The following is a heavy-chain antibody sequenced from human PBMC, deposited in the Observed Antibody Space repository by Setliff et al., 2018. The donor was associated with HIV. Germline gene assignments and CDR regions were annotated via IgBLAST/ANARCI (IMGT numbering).Heavy chain of an antibody. CDR3: ARGPRGYDSSYYFDY. J-gene: IGHJ4*02. CDR2: INPNNGGT. CDR1: GYTFTGYY. Sequence: GASVKVSCKASGYTFTGYYIHWVRQAPGQGLEWMGRINPNNGGTNYAQKFQDRVTMTRDTSIITAYMQLDRLGSDDTAVYYCARGPRGYDSSYYFDYWGQGTLVTVSS. V-gene: IGHV1-2*06. D-gene: IGHD3-22*01.